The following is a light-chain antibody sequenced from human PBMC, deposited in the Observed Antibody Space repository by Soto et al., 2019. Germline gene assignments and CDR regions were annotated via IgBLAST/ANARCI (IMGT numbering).Light chain of an antibody. CDR2: DAS. Sequence: ENVWTQSPGTLSLSPVEKATLSCRASQSVSSSYLAWYQQKPGQAPRLLIYDASNRATGIPARFSGSGSGTDFTLTISSLEPEDFAVYYCQQRSNWPFTFGQGTRLEIK. CDR1: QSVSSSY. CDR3: QQRSNWPFT. J-gene: IGKJ5*01. V-gene: IGKV3-11*01.